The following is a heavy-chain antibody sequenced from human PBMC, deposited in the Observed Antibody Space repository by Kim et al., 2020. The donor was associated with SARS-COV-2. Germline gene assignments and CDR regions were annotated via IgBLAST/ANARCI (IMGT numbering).Heavy chain of an antibody. V-gene: IGHV4-59*08. CDR2: IYYSGST. CDR3: ARRSLGAIAVAGTLNAFDI. Sequence: SETLSLTCTVSGGSISSYYWSWIRQPPGKGLEWIGYIYYSGSTNYNPSLKSRVTISVDTSKNQFSLKLSSVTAADTAVYYCARRSLGAIAVAGTLNAFDIWGQGTRVTVSS. CDR1: GGSISSYY. J-gene: IGHJ3*02. D-gene: IGHD6-19*01.